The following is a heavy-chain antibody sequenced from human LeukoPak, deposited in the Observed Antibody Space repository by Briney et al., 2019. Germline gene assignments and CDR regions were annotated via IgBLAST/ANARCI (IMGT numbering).Heavy chain of an antibody. J-gene: IGHJ4*01. CDR3: ARDNDKVVDH. CDR2: ITAYNGNR. D-gene: IGHD1-1*01. V-gene: IGHV1-18*01. CDR1: GYTSSNYG. Sequence: ASVKVSCKTSGYTSSNYGISWVRQAPGQGLEWMGWITAYNGNRLYAQRLQGRITLTTDTSTSTSYMELRSLEYDDTAIYYCARDNDKVVDHWGQGTLVTVSS.